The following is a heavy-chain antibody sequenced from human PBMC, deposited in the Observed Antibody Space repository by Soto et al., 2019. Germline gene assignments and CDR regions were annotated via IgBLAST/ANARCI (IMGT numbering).Heavy chain of an antibody. V-gene: IGHV3-30*18. CDR1: GFTFSSYG. CDR2: ISYDGSNK. D-gene: IGHD3-3*01. CDR3: AKDGDSYYDFWSGYSPFDY. Sequence: QVQLVESGGGVVQPGRSLRLSCAASGFTFSSYGMHWVXQXPGXGLEXVGXISYDGSNKYYADSVKGRFTISRDNSKNTLYLQMNSLRAEDTAVYYCAKDGDSYYDFWSGYSPFDYWGQGTLVTVSS. J-gene: IGHJ4*02.